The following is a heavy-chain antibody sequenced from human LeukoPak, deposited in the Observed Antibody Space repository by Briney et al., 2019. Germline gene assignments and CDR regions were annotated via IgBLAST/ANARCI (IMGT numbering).Heavy chain of an antibody. CDR3: ARDNGGNSAGF. CDR1: GFILSTYT. Sequence: GGSLRLSCAASGFILSTYTMNWVRQAPGKGLEWVSYISSSSSIIYYADSVKGRFTISRDNAKNSLYLQMNSLRAEDTAVYYCARDNGGNSAGFWGQGTLVTVSS. CDR2: ISSSSSII. D-gene: IGHD4-23*01. J-gene: IGHJ4*02. V-gene: IGHV3-48*04.